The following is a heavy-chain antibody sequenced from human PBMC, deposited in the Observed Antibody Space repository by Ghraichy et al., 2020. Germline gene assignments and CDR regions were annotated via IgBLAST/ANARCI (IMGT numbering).Heavy chain of an antibody. CDR1: GFSFSNTW. J-gene: IGHJ4*02. D-gene: IGHD6-13*01. CDR3: AKDLNWQQVDY. Sequence: GGSLRLSCAASGFSFSNTWMHWVRQDSGKGLVWLAHINPDGSVTNYADSVKGRFTISRDNSKNTLYLQMSSLRVEDSALCYCAKDLNWQQVDYWGQGNLVTVSS. V-gene: IGHV3-74*01. CDR2: INPDGSVT.